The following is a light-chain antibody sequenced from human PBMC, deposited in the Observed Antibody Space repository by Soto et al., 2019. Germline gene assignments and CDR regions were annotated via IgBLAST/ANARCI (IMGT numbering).Light chain of an antibody. Sequence: AIRMTQSPSSLSASTGDRVTITCRASQGISSYLAWYQQKPGKAPKLLIYAASTLQSGVPSRFSGSGTGTDVTRTISCLQSEDFATYYCQQYYSYPRTFGQGTKVEIK. CDR1: QGISSY. V-gene: IGKV1-8*01. J-gene: IGKJ1*01. CDR3: QQYYSYPRT. CDR2: AAS.